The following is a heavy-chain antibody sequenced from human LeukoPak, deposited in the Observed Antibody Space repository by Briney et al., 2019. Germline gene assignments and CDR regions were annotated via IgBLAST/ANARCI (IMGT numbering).Heavy chain of an antibody. CDR3: AKDCTSTNCYVDY. Sequence: QSGGSLRLSCAASGFTFGSYAMSWVRQAPGKGLEWVSAISGSGGSTYYADSVKGRFTISRDNSKNTLYLQMNSLRAEDTALYYCAKDCTSTNCYVDYWGQGTLVTVSS. CDR1: GFTFGSYA. D-gene: IGHD2-2*01. V-gene: IGHV3-23*01. CDR2: ISGSGGST. J-gene: IGHJ4*02.